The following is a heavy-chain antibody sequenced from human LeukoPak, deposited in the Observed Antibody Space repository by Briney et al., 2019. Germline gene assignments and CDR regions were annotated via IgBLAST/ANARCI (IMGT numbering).Heavy chain of an antibody. D-gene: IGHD2-2*01. V-gene: IGHV4-30-4*01. J-gene: IGHJ6*02. CDR3: ARDIVVVPAAIGYGMDV. Sequence: PSETLSLTCTVSGGSISSGDYYWSWIRQPPGKGLEWIGYIYNSGSTYYNPSLKSRVTISVDTSKNQFSLKLSSVTAADTAVYYCARDIVVVPAAIGYGMDVWGQGTTGTVSS. CDR2: IYNSGST. CDR1: GGSISSGDYY.